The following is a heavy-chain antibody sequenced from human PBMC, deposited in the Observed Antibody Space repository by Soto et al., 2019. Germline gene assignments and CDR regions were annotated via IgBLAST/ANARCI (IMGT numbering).Heavy chain of an antibody. J-gene: IGHJ6*02. CDR2: IYPGDSDT. D-gene: IGHD3-10*01. CDR1: GYSFTSYW. CDR3: ARRAVRGVIRGYYYYGMDV. Sequence: PGESLKISCKGSGYSFTSYWIGWVLQMPWKGLEWMGIIYPGDSDTRYSPSFQGQVTISADKSISTAYLQWSSLKASDTAMYYCARRAVRGVIRGYYYYGMDVWGQGTTVTVSS. V-gene: IGHV5-51*01.